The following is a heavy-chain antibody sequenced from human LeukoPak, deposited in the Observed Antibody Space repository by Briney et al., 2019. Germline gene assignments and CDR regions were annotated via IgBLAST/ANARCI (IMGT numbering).Heavy chain of an antibody. V-gene: IGHV3-7*01. CDR1: GFTFSYHW. CDR3: ARGPGYSGFVYFDY. D-gene: IGHD5-12*01. CDR2: IKNDGAVK. Sequence: GGSLRLSCAASGFTFSYHWMTWVRQAPGKGLEWVANIKNDGAVKNYVDSVKGRFTISRDNAKNSLYLQMNSLRAEDTAVYYCARGPGYSGFVYFDYWGQGTLVTVSS. J-gene: IGHJ4*02.